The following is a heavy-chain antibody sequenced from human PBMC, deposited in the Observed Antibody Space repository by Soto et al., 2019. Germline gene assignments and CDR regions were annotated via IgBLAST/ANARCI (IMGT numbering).Heavy chain of an antibody. CDR3: ASSRFRNWFDP. CDR1: GYTFTSYG. Sequence: ASVKVSCKASGYTFTSYGISWVRQAPGQGLEWMGWISAYNGNTNYAQKLQGRVTMTTDTSTSTAYMELRGLRSDDTAVYYCASSRFRNWFDPWGQGTLVTVSS. CDR2: ISAYNGNT. V-gene: IGHV1-18*01. D-gene: IGHD3-3*01. J-gene: IGHJ5*02.